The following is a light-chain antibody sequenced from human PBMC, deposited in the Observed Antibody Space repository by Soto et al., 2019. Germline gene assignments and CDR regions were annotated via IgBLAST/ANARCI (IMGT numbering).Light chain of an antibody. Sequence: QSVLTQPPSASGTPGQRVTISCSGSSSNIGSNYVYWYQQLPGTAPKLLIYRNNQRPSGVPDPFSGSKSGTSASLAISGLRSEDEADYYCAAWDDSLSGRDVVFGGGTKLTVL. CDR1: SSNIGSNY. J-gene: IGLJ2*01. CDR3: AAWDDSLSGRDVV. CDR2: RNN. V-gene: IGLV1-47*01.